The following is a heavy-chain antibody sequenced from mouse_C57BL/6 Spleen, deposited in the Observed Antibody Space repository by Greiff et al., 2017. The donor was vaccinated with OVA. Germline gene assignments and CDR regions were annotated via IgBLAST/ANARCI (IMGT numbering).Heavy chain of an antibody. CDR1: GYTFTSYG. V-gene: IGHV1-81*01. J-gene: IGHJ4*01. CDR3: ARGDCYGRYYAMDY. Sequence: LVESGAELARPGASVKLSCKASGYTFTSYGISWVKQRTGQGLEWIGEIYPRSGNTYYNEKFKGKATLTADKSSRTAYMELRSLTSADSAVYFCARGDCYGRYYAMDYWGQGTSVTVSS. CDR2: IYPRSGNT. D-gene: IGHD2-3*01.